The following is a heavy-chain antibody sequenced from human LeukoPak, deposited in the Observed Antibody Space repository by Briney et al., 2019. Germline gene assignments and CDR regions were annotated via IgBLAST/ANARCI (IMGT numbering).Heavy chain of an antibody. V-gene: IGHV3-7*01. D-gene: IGHD6-6*01. J-gene: IGHJ4*02. CDR2: IKQDGSEK. Sequence: PGGSLRLSSAASGFTFSSYWMSWVRQAPGKGLEWVANIKQDGSEKYYVDSVKGRFTISRDNAKNSLYLQMNSLRAEDTAVYYCARDPYSSSSPLDYWGQGTLVTVSS. CDR1: GFTFSSYW. CDR3: ARDPYSSSSPLDY.